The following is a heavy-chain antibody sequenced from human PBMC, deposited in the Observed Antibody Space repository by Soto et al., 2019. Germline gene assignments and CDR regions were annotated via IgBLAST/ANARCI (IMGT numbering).Heavy chain of an antibody. CDR2: ISAYNGTT. CDR3: ARGGWNYGPGPFDL. Sequence: QVQLVQSGTEVKTPGASVKVSCHASGYTFTNYGINWVRQAPGQGLEWMAWISAYNGTTHPAAFVQERDTMTTDTSRRTSYMELTSLRSADTAGYYCARGGWNYGPGPFDLWGQGTMVTVSS. J-gene: IGHJ3*01. V-gene: IGHV1-18*04. D-gene: IGHD1-7*01. CDR1: GYTFTNYG.